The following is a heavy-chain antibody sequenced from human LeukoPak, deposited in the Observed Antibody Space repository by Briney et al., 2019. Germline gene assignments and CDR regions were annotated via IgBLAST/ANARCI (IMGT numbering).Heavy chain of an antibody. V-gene: IGHV3-23*01. CDR1: GFTFSIYA. CDR2: ISGRGDST. Sequence: PGGSLRLSCAGSGFTFSIYAMTWVRQAPGKGLEWVSRISGRGDSTNYADSVKGRFTISRDNSKNTLYMQMNSLKVEDTAVYYCAKGGNIRILYYYYYMVVWGKGTTVTVSS. J-gene: IGHJ6*03. CDR3: AKGGNIRILYYYYYMVV. D-gene: IGHD2/OR15-2a*01.